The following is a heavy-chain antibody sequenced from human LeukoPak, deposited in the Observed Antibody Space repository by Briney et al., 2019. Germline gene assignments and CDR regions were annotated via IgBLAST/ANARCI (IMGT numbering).Heavy chain of an antibody. CDR1: GGTFSIYA. J-gene: IGHJ6*02. D-gene: IGHD3-3*01. V-gene: IGHV1-69*13. CDR2: IIPIFGTA. CDR3: ARAESGGQNYDFWSGQDYYYYGMDV. Sequence: ASVKVSCKASGGTFSIYAISWVRQAPGQGLEWMGGIIPIFGTANYAQKFQGRVTITADESTSTAYMELSSLRSEDTAVYYCARAESGGQNYDFWSGQDYYYYGMDVWGQGTTVTVSS.